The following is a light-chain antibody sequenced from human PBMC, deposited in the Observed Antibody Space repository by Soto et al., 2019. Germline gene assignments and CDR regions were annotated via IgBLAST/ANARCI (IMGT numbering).Light chain of an antibody. Sequence: QSALTQPASVSGSPGQSITISCTGTSSDVGGYNYVSWYQQHPGKAPKLMIYDVTNRPSGVSNRFSGSKSGNTASLTISGLQAEDEADYICSSYTTTNSWVFGGGTKLTVL. CDR1: SSDVGGYNY. V-gene: IGLV2-14*01. CDR3: SSYTTTNSWV. CDR2: DVT. J-gene: IGLJ3*02.